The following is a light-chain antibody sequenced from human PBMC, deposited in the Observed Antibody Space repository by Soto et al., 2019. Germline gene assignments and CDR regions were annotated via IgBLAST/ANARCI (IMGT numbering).Light chain of an antibody. J-gene: IGLJ1*01. Sequence: QSVLTQPASVSGSRGQSITIFCTGTSSDDGGYNYVSWYQQHPGKAPKLMIYDVSNRPSGVSNRFSGSKSGNTASLTISGLQAEDEADYYCSSYPSSSRIFETGTKVTVL. CDR1: SSDDGGYNY. V-gene: IGLV2-14*01. CDR2: DVS. CDR3: SSYPSSSRI.